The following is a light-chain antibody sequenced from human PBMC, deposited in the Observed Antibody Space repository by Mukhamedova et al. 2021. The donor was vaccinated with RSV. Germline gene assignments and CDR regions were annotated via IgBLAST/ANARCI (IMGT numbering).Light chain of an antibody. CDR3: QQYNYWPS. Sequence: WYQRRVHGKAPKLLIYGASSLVSGVPSRFSGSGSGTEFSLTISSLQSEDFALYYCQQYNYWPSFGGGTKVAI. V-gene: IGKV1D-13*01. CDR2: GAS. J-gene: IGKJ4*01.